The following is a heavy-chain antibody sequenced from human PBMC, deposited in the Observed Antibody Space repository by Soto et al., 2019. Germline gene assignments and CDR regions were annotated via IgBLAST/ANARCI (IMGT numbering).Heavy chain of an antibody. CDR2: IIPIYGTA. V-gene: IGHV1-69*13. J-gene: IGHJ5*02. Sequence: SVKVSCKASGGTCSIYAISGVLLSRVQWLEWMGGIIPIYGTANYAQKFQDRVTITADESTSTAYMELSSLTSEDTAVYYCARDLGGCSAGSCRHNWFDPWGQGTLVTVSS. CDR3: ARDLGGCSAGSCRHNWFDP. CDR1: GGTCSIYA. D-gene: IGHD2-15*01.